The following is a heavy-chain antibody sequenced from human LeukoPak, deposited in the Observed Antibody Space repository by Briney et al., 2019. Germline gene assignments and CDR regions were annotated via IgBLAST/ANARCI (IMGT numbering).Heavy chain of an antibody. CDR2: ISSSSSYI. CDR1: GFTFSSYS. J-gene: IGHJ4*02. D-gene: IGHD3-22*01. V-gene: IGHV3-21*01. Sequence: NPGGSLRLSRAASGFTFSSYSMNWVRQAPGKWLEWVSSISSSSSYIYYADSVKGRFTISRDNAKNSLYLQMNSLRAEDTAVYYCARGDYYDSSGYYNYWGQGTLVTVSS. CDR3: ARGDYYDSSGYYNY.